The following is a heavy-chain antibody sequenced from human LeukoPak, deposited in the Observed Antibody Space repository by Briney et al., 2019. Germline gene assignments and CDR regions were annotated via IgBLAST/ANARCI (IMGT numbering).Heavy chain of an antibody. Sequence: GGSLRLSCAASGFTFSSYGMYWVRQAPGKGLEWVAVIWYDGSNKYYADSVKGRFTISRDNSKNTLYLQMNSLRAEDTAVYYCAKDFEAAFDIWGQGTMVTVSS. CDR1: GFTFSSYG. J-gene: IGHJ3*02. CDR2: IWYDGSNK. D-gene: IGHD3-9*01. V-gene: IGHV3-33*06. CDR3: AKDFEAAFDI.